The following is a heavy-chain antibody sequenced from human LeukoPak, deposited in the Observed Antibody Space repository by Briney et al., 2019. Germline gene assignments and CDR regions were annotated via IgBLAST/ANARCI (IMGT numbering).Heavy chain of an antibody. D-gene: IGHD4-17*01. J-gene: IGHJ4*02. CDR1: GFTFSSYA. CDR3: ARDGDGDYVFSYYFDY. CDR2: ISYDGSNK. V-gene: IGHV3-30*03. Sequence: PGGSLRLSCAASGFTFSSYAMHWVRQAPGKGLEWVAVISYDGSNKYSADSVKGRFTISRDNSKNSLYLQMNSLRVEDTAVYYCARDGDGDYVFSYYFDYWGQGTLVTVSS.